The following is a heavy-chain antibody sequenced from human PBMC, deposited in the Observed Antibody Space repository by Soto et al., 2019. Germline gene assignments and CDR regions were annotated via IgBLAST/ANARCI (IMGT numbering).Heavy chain of an antibody. CDR2: VTGRSSST. Sequence: EVRLLESGGGLVQPGGSLRLSCVASGFTFSNYAMSWVRQAPGKGLEWVSVVTGRSSSTYYADSVEGRFIISRDNSRNKLFLQMNSLGAEDTAVYYCTKQLPSKKNQRRWADAFHIWGQGTILTVSS. V-gene: IGHV3-23*01. CDR3: TKQLPSKKNQRRWADAFHI. CDR1: GFTFSNYA. D-gene: IGHD2-2*01. J-gene: IGHJ3*02.